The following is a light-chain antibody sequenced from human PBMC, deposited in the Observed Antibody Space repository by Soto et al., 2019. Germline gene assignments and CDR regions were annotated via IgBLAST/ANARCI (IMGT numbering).Light chain of an antibody. CDR1: QSLVHSDGNTY. Sequence: DIVLTQTPLSSPVTLGQPASISCRSSQSLVHSDGNTYLSWFHQRPGQPPRLLIYKDSNRFSGVPDRFSGRGAGTDFTLNISRVEAEDVGIYFCMQATQYRPYTFGQGTKLEIK. CDR3: MQATQYRPYT. V-gene: IGKV2-24*01. CDR2: KDS. J-gene: IGKJ2*01.